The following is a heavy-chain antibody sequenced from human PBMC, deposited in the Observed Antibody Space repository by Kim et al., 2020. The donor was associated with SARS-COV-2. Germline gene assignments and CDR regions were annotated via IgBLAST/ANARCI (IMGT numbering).Heavy chain of an antibody. CDR2: IYYTGST. V-gene: IGHV4-59*01. Sequence: SETLSLTCTVSGGSINSYYWSWIRQPPGKGPDWLGYIYYTGSTNYNPSLKGRVTISVDTSKNQFSLKLNSVTPADTAVYYCARVYPGYIYWGPGILVTVSS. CDR1: GGSINSYY. J-gene: IGHJ4*02. CDR3: ARVYPGYIY. D-gene: IGHD3-16*02.